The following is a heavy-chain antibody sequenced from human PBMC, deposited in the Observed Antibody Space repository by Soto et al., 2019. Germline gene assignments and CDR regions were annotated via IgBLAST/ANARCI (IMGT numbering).Heavy chain of an antibody. D-gene: IGHD3-10*01. J-gene: IGHJ4*02. CDR2: ISSSGSTI. CDR3: ARGSRGLRGNFDY. Sequence: GGSLRLSCAASGFTFSSYEMNWVRQAPGKGLEWVSYISSSGSTIYYADSVKGRFTISRDNAKNSLYLQMNSLRAEDTAVYYCARGSRGLRGNFDYWGQGTLVTAPQ. CDR1: GFTFSSYE. V-gene: IGHV3-48*03.